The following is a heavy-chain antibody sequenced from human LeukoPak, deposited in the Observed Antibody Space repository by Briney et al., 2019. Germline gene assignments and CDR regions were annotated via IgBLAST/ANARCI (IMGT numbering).Heavy chain of an antibody. CDR3: GRDLFCGGDCHDY. J-gene: IGHJ4*02. CDR1: GFTFSSYW. CDR2: INGDGSRI. D-gene: IGHD2-21*02. V-gene: IGHV3-74*01. Sequence: PGGSLRLSCAASGFTFSSYWMHWVRQAPGKGLVWVSLINGDGSRIGYADSVKGRFTISRDNAKNTLYLQVNSLRAEDTAVYYCGRDLFCGGDCHDYWGQGTLVTVSS.